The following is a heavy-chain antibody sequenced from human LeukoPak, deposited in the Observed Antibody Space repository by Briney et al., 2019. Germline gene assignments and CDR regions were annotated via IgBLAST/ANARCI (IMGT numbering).Heavy chain of an antibody. CDR1: GFTFSTFA. V-gene: IGHV3-23*01. CDR3: AKDLHYNDGRWEFDP. CDR2: MVGSGDT. D-gene: IGHD5-24*01. Sequence: GESLQISCAASGFTFSTFAMTWVRQAPGKGLEWVAGMVGSGDTYYADSVKGRFTISRDNSKITVYLQMNSLRVEDTAIYYCAKDLHYNDGRWEFDPWGQGTLVTVSS. J-gene: IGHJ5*02.